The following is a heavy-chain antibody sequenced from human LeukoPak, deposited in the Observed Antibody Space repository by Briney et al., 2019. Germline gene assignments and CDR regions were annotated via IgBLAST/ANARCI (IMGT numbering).Heavy chain of an antibody. J-gene: IGHJ5*02. D-gene: IGHD2-2*01. CDR1: GFTSSSYG. CDR2: ISYDGSNK. Sequence: GGSLRLSCAASGFTSSSYGMHWVRQAPGKGLEWVAVISYDGSNKYYADSVKGRFTISRDNSKNTLYLQMNSLRAEDTAVYYCAVYCSSTSCPQITWGQGTLVTVSS. CDR3: AVYCSSTSCPQIT. V-gene: IGHV3-30*03.